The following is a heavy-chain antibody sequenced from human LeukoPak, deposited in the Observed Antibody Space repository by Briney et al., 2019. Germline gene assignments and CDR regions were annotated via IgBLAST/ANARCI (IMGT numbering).Heavy chain of an antibody. D-gene: IGHD1-14*01. Sequence: SETLSLTCTVSGYSISSGYYWGWIRQPPGKGLEWIGSIYHSGSTYYNPSLKSRVTISVDTSKNQFSLKLSSVTAADTAVYYCARPGTEAYWYFDLWGRGTLVTVSS. CDR3: ARPGTEAYWYFDL. J-gene: IGHJ2*01. CDR1: GYSISSGYY. CDR2: IYHSGST. V-gene: IGHV4-38-2*02.